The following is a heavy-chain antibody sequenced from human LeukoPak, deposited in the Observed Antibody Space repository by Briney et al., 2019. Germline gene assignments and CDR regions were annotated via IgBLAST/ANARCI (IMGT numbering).Heavy chain of an antibody. J-gene: IGHJ6*04. CDR3: AELGITMIGGV. CDR2: ISSSGSTI. Sequence: GRSLRLSCAASGFTFSTYGIHWVRQAPGKGLEWVSYISSSGSTIYYADSVKGRFTISRDNAKNSLYLQMNSLRAEDTAVYYCAELGITMIGGVWGKGTTVTISS. CDR1: GFTFSTYG. V-gene: IGHV3-48*04. D-gene: IGHD3-10*02.